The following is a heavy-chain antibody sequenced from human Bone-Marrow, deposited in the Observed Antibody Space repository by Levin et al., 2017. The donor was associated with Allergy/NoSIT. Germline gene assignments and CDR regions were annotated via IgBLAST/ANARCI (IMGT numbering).Heavy chain of an antibody. D-gene: IGHD3-10*01. CDR1: GFTFINYA. CDR2: ISGSGDST. CDR3: AKDRDFYGSGSLGN. V-gene: IGHV3-23*01. J-gene: IGHJ4*02. Sequence: PSETLSLTCAASGFTFINYAIXWVXXXXXKGLEWVSGISGSGDSTYDGDSVKGRFTISRDNSKNTLYLQMNSLRAEDTAVYYCAKDRDFYGSGSLGNWGQGTLVTVSS.